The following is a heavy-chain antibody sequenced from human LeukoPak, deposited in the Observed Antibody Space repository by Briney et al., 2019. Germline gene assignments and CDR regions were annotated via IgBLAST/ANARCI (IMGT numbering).Heavy chain of an antibody. J-gene: IGHJ4*02. CDR1: GFTFSSYS. V-gene: IGHV3-21*01. D-gene: IGHD3-10*01. CDR2: ISSSSSYI. Sequence: GGSLRLSCAASGFTFSSYSMNWVRQAPGKGLEWVSSISSSSSYIYYADSVKGRFTISRDSAKNSLYLQMNSLRAEDTAMYYCARDTGDGFTQDFDYWGQGTLVTVSS. CDR3: ARDTGDGFTQDFDY.